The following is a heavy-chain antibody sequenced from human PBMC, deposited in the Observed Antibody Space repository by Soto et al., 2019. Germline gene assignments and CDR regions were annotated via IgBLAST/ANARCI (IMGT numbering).Heavy chain of an antibody. J-gene: IGHJ5*02. CDR1: GFPFSTYA. D-gene: IGHD2-15*01. Sequence: GGSLRLSCEASGFPFSTYAMTWVRQVPGKGLEWVSTTSNGGNTEFAEYERGRFTVFRDNSKNTIYLQMSSLRAEDSAIYFCAKDFRPGLIVPTKSGFDPWGQGTPVTVSS. CDR3: AKDFRPGLIVPTKSGFDP. V-gene: IGHV3-23*01. CDR2: TSNGGNT.